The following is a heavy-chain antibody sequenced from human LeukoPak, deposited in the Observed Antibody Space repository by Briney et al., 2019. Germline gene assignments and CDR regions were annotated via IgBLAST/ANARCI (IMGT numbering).Heavy chain of an antibody. D-gene: IGHD5-24*01. J-gene: IGHJ4*02. Sequence: GASVKVSCKASGYTFTSYGLSWVRQAPGQGLEWMGWISGYNGNTKYAQNFHGRVTMTTDTSTSTGYMELRSLRSDDTAMYYCARSRDGYRDGFDYWGQGTLVTVSS. CDR1: GYTFTSYG. CDR3: ARSRDGYRDGFDY. CDR2: ISGYNGNT. V-gene: IGHV1-18*01.